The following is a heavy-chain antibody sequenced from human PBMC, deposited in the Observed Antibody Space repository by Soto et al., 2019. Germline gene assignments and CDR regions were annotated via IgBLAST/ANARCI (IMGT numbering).Heavy chain of an antibody. D-gene: IGHD4-17*01. Sequence: PSETLSLTCAVSAGSISSGCYSLSWILHPPGKGLEWIGYIYHSGSTYYNPSLKSRVTISVDRSKNQFSLKLSSLTAADTAVYYCARERGDYWFEPWGQGTRVTVSS. J-gene: IGHJ5*02. CDR2: IYHSGST. V-gene: IGHV4-30-2*01. CDR3: ARERGDYWFEP. CDR1: AGSISSGCYS.